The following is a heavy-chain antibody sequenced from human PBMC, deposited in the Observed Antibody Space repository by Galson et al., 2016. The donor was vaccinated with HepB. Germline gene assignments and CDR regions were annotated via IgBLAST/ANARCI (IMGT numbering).Heavy chain of an antibody. CDR1: GDSVSSNSAA. Sequence: CAISGDSVSSNSAAWNWIRQSPSRGLEWLGRTYYRSKWYYDYAVPVKSRITTNPDTSKNQFSLHLNSVTPEDTAVYYCARDLGGAYGTGRSLDYWGQGTLVTVSS. D-gene: IGHD1-1*01. CDR2: TYYRSKWYY. J-gene: IGHJ4*02. V-gene: IGHV6-1*01. CDR3: ARDLGGAYGTGRSLDY.